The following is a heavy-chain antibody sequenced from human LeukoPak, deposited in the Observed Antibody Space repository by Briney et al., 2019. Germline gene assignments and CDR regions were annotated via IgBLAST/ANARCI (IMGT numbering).Heavy chain of an antibody. J-gene: IGHJ4*02. Sequence: GGSLRLSCAASGFDFEDFAMHWVRQVPGKGLEWVSGISWSSGSLAYADSVKGRFTISRDNSKNTLSLQVSSLRTEDTAVYYCAKDRYSYAFEYSDSWGQGTLVTVSS. CDR1: GFDFEDFA. CDR2: ISWSSGSL. CDR3: AKDRYSYAFEYSDS. V-gene: IGHV3-9*01. D-gene: IGHD5-18*01.